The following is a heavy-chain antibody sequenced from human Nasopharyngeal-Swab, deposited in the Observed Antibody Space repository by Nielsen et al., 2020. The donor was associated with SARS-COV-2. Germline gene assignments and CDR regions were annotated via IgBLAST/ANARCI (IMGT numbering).Heavy chain of an antibody. J-gene: IGHJ4*02. V-gene: IGHV4-4*07. CDR2: IYTSGST. D-gene: IGHD3-10*01. Sequence: SETLSLTCTVSGGSISSYYWSWIRQPAGKGLEWIGRIYTSGSTNYNPSLKSRVTMSVDTSKNQFSLKLSSVTAAGTAVYYCARESLHYYGSGSYYNVLDYWGQGTLVTVSS. CDR3: ARESLHYYGSGSYYNVLDY. CDR1: GGSISSYY.